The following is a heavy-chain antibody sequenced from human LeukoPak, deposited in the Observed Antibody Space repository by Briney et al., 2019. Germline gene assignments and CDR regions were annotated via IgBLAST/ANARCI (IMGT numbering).Heavy chain of an antibody. CDR3: ARGGRGFDP. J-gene: IGHJ5*02. CDR1: GGSISSGGYS. CDR2: IYSSGST. Sequence: SQTLSLTCAVSGGSISSGGYSWSWIRQPAGKGLEWIGRIYSSGSTSYNPSLKSRVTISVDTSKNQFSLELNSVTASDTAVYYCARGGRGFDPWGQGTLVTVSS. V-gene: IGHV4-61*02.